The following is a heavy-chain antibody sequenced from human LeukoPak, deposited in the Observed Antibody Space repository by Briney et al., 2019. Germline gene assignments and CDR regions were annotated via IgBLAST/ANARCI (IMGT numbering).Heavy chain of an antibody. J-gene: IGHJ3*02. Sequence: GESLKISCKGSGYSFTSYWIGWVRQMPGKGLEWMGIIYPGDSDTRYSPSFQGQVTISADKSISTAYLQWSSLKASATAMYYCASAPRVGYCSGGSCRNDAFDIWGQGTMVTVSS. CDR3: ASAPRVGYCSGGSCRNDAFDI. D-gene: IGHD2-15*01. CDR1: GYSFTSYW. V-gene: IGHV5-51*01. CDR2: IYPGDSDT.